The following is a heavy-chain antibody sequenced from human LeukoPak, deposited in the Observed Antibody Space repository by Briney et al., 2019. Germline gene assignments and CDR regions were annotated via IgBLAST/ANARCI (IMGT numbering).Heavy chain of an antibody. CDR2: IYYSGST. CDR3: ARHSRIDFWSGYYWGYFDY. Sequence: SETLSLTCTVSGGSISSSSYYWGWIRQPPGKGLEWIGSIYYSGSTYYNPSLKSRVTISVDTSKNQFSLKLSSVTAADTAVYYCARHSRIDFWSGYYWGYFDYWGQGTLVTVSS. J-gene: IGHJ4*02. D-gene: IGHD3-3*01. V-gene: IGHV4-39*01. CDR1: GGSISSSSYY.